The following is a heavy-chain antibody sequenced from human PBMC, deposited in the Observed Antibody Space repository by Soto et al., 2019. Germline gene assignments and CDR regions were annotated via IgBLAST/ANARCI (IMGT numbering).Heavy chain of an antibody. CDR3: EKDRGVMTPVALTTPYFDY. CDR1: GFTFSSYG. D-gene: IGHD4-17*01. Sequence: QVQLVESGGGVVQPGRSLRLSCAASGFTFSSYGMHWVRQAPGKGLEWVAVISYDGSNKYYADSVKGRFTISRDNSKKTLYLKMNSLRDEDTAVYYCEKDRGVMTPVALTTPYFDYWGQGTLVTVSS. V-gene: IGHV3-30*18. J-gene: IGHJ4*02. CDR2: ISYDGSNK.